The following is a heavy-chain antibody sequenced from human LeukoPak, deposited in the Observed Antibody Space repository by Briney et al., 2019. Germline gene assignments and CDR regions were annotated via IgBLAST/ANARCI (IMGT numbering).Heavy chain of an antibody. CDR1: GFTFSSYA. Sequence: GGSLRLSCAASGFTFSSYAMSWVRQAPGKGLEWVSAISGSGGSTYYADSVKGRFTISRDNSKNTLYLQMNSLRAEDTAVYDCAYHTGIAVAAFDYWGQGTLVTVSS. CDR3: AYHTGIAVAAFDY. D-gene: IGHD6-19*01. V-gene: IGHV3-23*01. J-gene: IGHJ4*02. CDR2: ISGSGGST.